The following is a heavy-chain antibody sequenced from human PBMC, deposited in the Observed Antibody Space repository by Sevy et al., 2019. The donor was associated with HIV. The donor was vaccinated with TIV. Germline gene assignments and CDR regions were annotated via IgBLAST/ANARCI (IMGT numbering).Heavy chain of an antibody. V-gene: IGHV1-69*13. J-gene: IGHJ4*02. D-gene: IGHD3-22*01. CDR1: GGTFSSYA. Sequence: ASVKVSCKASGGTFSSYAISWVRQAPGQWLEWMGRIIPIFGTANYAQKFQGRVTITADESTSTAYMELSSLRSEDTAVYYCASAGSSGYDYYFDYWGQGTLVTVSS. CDR2: IIPIFGTA. CDR3: ASAGSSGYDYYFDY.